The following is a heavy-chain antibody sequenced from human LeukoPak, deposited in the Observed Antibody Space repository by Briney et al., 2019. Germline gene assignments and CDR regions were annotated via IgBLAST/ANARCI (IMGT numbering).Heavy chain of an antibody. J-gene: IGHJ5*02. CDR1: GGSISSYY. D-gene: IGHD2-2*01. Sequence: SETLSLTCTVSGGSISSYYWSWIRQPAGKGLEWIGRIYTSGSTNYNPSLKSRVTMSVDTSKNQFSLKLSSVTAADTAVYYCAREPLGYCSSTSCYYWFDPWGQGTLVTVSS. CDR3: AREPLGYCSSTSCYYWFDP. CDR2: IYTSGST. V-gene: IGHV4-4*07.